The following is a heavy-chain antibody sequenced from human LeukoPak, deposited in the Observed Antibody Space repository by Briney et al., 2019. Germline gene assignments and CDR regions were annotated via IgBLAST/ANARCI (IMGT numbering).Heavy chain of an antibody. CDR1: GFTFGDYA. V-gene: IGHV3-43*02. CDR2: ITGEADIT. Sequence: GGSLRLSCAASGFTFGDYAMHWIRQPPGKGLEWLSLITGEADITYNADSVKGRFTISRDNNENSLYPQMNSLRTEDTALYYCAKDLPTSDYVFDSSGQGTPVIVS. CDR3: AKDLPTSDYVFDS. D-gene: IGHD4-17*01. J-gene: IGHJ4*02.